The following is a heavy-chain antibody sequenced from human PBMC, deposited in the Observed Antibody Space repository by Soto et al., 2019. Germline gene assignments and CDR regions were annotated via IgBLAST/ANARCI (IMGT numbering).Heavy chain of an antibody. D-gene: IGHD1-26*01. J-gene: IGHJ3*02. Sequence: QVQLVESGGGVVQPGGSLRLSCAASGFTFSSSGMHWVRQAPDKGLEWVAVISYDGSIKYYADSVRGRFTISRDNSKNTLYLQMNSLRAEDTAEFYCAKEAAATGGIGAFDIWGQGTLVTVSS. CDR1: GFTFSSSG. CDR3: AKEAAATGGIGAFDI. V-gene: IGHV3-30*18. CDR2: ISYDGSIK.